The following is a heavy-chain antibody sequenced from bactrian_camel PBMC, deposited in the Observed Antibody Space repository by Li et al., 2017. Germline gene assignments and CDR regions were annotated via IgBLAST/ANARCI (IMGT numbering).Heavy chain of an antibody. V-gene: IGHV3-2*01. J-gene: IGHJ4*01. D-gene: IGHD5*01. CDR1: SFYYISNC. Sequence: VQLVESGGGSVESGGSLNLSCTASSFYYISNCMGWFRQAPGKSREAVAQIDAHGSKLVGDSVKGRFTISKDNAKNTLYLQMNSLKPEDTAMYYCAADEYNLGLARSYTYWGQGTQVTVS. CDR3: AADEYNLGLARSYTY. CDR2: IDAHGSK.